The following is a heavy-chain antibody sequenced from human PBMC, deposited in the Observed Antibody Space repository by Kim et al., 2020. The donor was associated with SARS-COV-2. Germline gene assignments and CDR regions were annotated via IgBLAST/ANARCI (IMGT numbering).Heavy chain of an antibody. V-gene: IGHV1-24*01. CDR1: GYTLTELS. D-gene: IGHD3-16*01. J-gene: IGHJ4*02. CDR3: ATDGPLMGDFDY. CDR2: FDPEDGET. Sequence: ASVKVSCKVSGYTLTELSMHWVRQAPGKGLEWMGGFDPEDGETIYAQKFQGRVTMTEDTSTDTAYMELSSLRSEDTAVYYCATDGPLMGDFDYWGQGTLVTVSS.